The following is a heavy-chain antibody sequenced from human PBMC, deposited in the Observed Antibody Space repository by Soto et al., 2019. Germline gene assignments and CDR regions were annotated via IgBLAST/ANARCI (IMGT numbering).Heavy chain of an antibody. J-gene: IGHJ4*02. CDR2: IYHSGST. CDR1: GGSISSGGYS. Sequence: PSETLSLTCAVSGGSISSGGYSWSWIRQPPGKGLEWIGYIYHSGSTYYNPSLKSRVTISVDRSKNQFSLKLSSVTAADTAVYYCARSLGYCSGGSCYSGYFDYWGQGTLVTVSS. CDR3: ARSLGYCSGGSCYSGYFDY. D-gene: IGHD2-15*01. V-gene: IGHV4-30-2*01.